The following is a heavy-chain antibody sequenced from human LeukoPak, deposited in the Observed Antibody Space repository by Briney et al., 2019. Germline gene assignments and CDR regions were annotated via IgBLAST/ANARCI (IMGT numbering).Heavy chain of an antibody. D-gene: IGHD4-23*01. J-gene: IGHJ3*02. V-gene: IGHV4-39*07. CDR2: IYYSGST. CDR3: ARVQPPGWRSPNDYGGNFLPGDAFDI. CDR1: GGSISSSSYY. Sequence: PSETLSLTCTVSGGSISSSSYYWGWIRQPPGKGLEWIGSIYYSGSTYYNPSLKSRATISVDTSKNQFSLKLSSVTAADTAVYYCARVQPPGWRSPNDYGGNFLPGDAFDIWGQGTMVTVSS.